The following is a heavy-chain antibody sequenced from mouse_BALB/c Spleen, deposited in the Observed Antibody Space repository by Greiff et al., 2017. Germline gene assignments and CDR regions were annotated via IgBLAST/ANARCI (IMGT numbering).Heavy chain of an antibody. J-gene: IGHJ4*01. Sequence: VQLKESGAELVKPGASVKLSCTASGFNIKDTYMHWVKQRPEQGLEWIGRIDPANGNTKYDPKFQGKATITADTSSNTAYLQLSSLTSEDTAVYYCATDAMDYWGQGTSVTVSS. CDR3: ATDAMDY. V-gene: IGHV14-3*02. CDR2: IDPANGNT. CDR1: GFNIKDTY.